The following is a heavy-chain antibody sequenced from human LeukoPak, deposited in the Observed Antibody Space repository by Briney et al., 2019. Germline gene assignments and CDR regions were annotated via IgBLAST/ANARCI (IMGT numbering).Heavy chain of an antibody. CDR1: GFTVSSNY. V-gene: IGHV3-53*01. J-gene: IGHJ6*03. CDR3: AREHHYFYYMDV. Sequence: GGSLRLSCAASGFTVSSNYMSWVRQAPGKGLEGVSVIYSGGGTYYADSVKGRFTISRDSSKNTLYLQMNSLRAEDTAVYYCAREHHYFYYMDVWGKGTTVTISS. CDR2: IYSGGGT.